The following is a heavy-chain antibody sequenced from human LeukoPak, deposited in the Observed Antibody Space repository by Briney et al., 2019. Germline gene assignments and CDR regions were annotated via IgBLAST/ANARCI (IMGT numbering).Heavy chain of an antibody. CDR1: GFTFSNYA. J-gene: IGHJ4*02. Sequence: PGGSLRPSCAASGFTFSNYAMSWVRPAPGKGLEWVSAIRRSGGSTYYADSVKGRFTVSRDNSKNTLYLQMNSLRAEDTAVYYCAKDRGRVGAALELDYWGQGTLVTVSS. V-gene: IGHV3-23*01. CDR3: AKDRGRVGAALELDY. CDR2: IRRSGGST. D-gene: IGHD2-15*01.